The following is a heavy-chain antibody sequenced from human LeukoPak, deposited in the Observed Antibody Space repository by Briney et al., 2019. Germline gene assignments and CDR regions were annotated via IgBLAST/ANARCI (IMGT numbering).Heavy chain of an antibody. D-gene: IGHD3-10*01. CDR3: ARDRSAMVRGIFDY. Sequence: GGSLRLSCAASGFTFSSYSMNWVRQAPGKGLDWVSSISSSSSYIYYADSVKGRFTISRDNAKNSLYLQMNSLRAEDTAVYYCARDRSAMVRGIFDYWGQGTLVTVSS. CDR1: GFTFSSYS. V-gene: IGHV3-21*01. J-gene: IGHJ4*02. CDR2: ISSSSSYI.